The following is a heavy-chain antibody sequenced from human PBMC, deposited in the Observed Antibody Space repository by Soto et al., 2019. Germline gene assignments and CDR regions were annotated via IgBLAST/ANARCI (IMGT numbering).Heavy chain of an antibody. J-gene: IGHJ5*02. V-gene: IGHV4-30-2*01. CDR3: ARETMARFDP. CDR1: GGSINSGGYS. D-gene: IGHD2-8*01. Sequence: SETLSLTCAVSGGSINSGGYSWSWIRHPPGTGLEWIGYIYESGSAYLNPSLKSRVTISVDRAKNQFSLKLTSVTAADTAVYYCARETMARFDPWGQGILVTVSS. CDR2: IYESGSA.